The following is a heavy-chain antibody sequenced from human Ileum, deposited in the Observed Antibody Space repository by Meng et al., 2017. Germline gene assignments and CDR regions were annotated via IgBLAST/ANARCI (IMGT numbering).Heavy chain of an antibody. CDR2: IYYSGST. D-gene: IGHD6-6*01. CDR3: ARSSTSPASYFFDY. Sequence: APPHASCPRLVRPSATLSIAGTVAGGSVSTWSVDWSCIRPPPGKGLEWIGHIYYSGSTNYNPSLKSRVTISVDMSKNQFSLKLNSVTAADTAIYFCARSSTSPASYFFDYWGQGTLVTVSS. J-gene: IGHJ4*02. CDR1: GGSVSTWSVD. V-gene: IGHV4-61*01.